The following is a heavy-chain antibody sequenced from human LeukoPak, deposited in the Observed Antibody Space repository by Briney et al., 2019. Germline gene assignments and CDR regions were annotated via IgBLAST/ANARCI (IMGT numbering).Heavy chain of an antibody. D-gene: IGHD6-13*01. CDR3: RRGPSESSSSDY. CDR1: GFTFTSYD. V-gene: IGHV1-8*01. J-gene: IGHJ4*02. Sequence: ASVKVSCTASGFTFTSYDINWVRQAPGQGLEWMRWMNPKNANTGYAQKFQGRVTMTRNTSISTTYMEVTSLRSEDTAVYYCRRGPSESSSSDYWGQGTLVTVSS. CDR2: MNPKNANT.